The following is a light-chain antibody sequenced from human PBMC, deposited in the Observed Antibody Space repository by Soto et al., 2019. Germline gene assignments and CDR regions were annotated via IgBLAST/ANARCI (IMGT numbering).Light chain of an antibody. CDR3: QHYSAYSVT. J-gene: IGKJ1*01. CDR2: AAS. CDR1: QSISDW. Sequence: DIQMTQSPSTLSASVGDRVTITCRASQSISDWLAWYQQKPGKAPKLLIYAASSLESGVPSRLSGSGSGTEFNLTISSLQPDDFATYFCQHYSAYSVTFGQGTKV. V-gene: IGKV1-5*01.